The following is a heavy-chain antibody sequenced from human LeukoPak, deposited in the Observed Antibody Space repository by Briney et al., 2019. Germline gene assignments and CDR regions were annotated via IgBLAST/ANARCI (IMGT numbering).Heavy chain of an antibody. CDR2: IYCSGST. J-gene: IGHJ4*02. V-gene: IGHV4-28*03. CDR1: GNSISSSNW. D-gene: IGHD3-22*01. CDR3: AREYYYDSSGYYSYFDY. Sequence: SDTLSLTCAVSGNSISSSNWWGWIRQPPGKGLEWIGYIYCSGSTNYNPSPKSRVTMSVDTSKNQFSLKLSSVTAADTAVYYCAREYYYDSSGYYSYFDYWGQGTLVTVSS.